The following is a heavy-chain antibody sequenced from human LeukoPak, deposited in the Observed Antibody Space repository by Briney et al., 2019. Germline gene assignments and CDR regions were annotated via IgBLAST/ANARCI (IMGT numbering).Heavy chain of an antibody. D-gene: IGHD6-6*01. Sequence: SETQSLTCTVSSDSISSSSYYWRWSRQPPGKGLEWHGSIYYSGSTYYNTSVKSRVTISVDTSKNQFSLKLSSVPAADTAVYYCARHYSSSSEDNWFDPWGQGTLVTASS. CDR3: ARHYSSSSEDNWFDP. V-gene: IGHV4-39*01. CDR2: IYYSGST. CDR1: SDSISSSSYY. J-gene: IGHJ5*02.